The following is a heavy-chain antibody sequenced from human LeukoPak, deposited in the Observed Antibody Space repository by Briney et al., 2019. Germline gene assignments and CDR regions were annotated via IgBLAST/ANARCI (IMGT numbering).Heavy chain of an antibody. J-gene: IGHJ6*03. CDR3: ARGSRRFGESRRPRGYYYYMDV. Sequence: EASVKVSCKASGYTFTSYGISWVRQAPGQGLEWMGWISAYNGNTNYAQKFQGRVTMTRNTSISTAYMELSSLRSEDTAVYYCARGSRRFGESRRPRGYYYYMDVWGKGTTVTISS. CDR1: GYTFTSYG. CDR2: ISAYNGNT. V-gene: IGHV1-18*01. D-gene: IGHD3-10*01.